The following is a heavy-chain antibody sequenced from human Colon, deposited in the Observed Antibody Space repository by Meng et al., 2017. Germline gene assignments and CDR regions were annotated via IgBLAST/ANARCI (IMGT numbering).Heavy chain of an antibody. J-gene: IGHJ4*02. D-gene: IGHD3-10*01. Sequence: GTAPVKPSATLSPPCTVSVASISSNGYYWDWVRQPPGKGLEWIGAIYHSGSTSYNPSLQSRVTMFVDTSKNQFSLMLTSVTATDTAVYYCARRRGGSGRNCWGQGTLVTVSS. V-gene: IGHV4-39*01. CDR3: ARRRGGSGRNC. CDR1: VASISSNGYY. CDR2: IYHSGST.